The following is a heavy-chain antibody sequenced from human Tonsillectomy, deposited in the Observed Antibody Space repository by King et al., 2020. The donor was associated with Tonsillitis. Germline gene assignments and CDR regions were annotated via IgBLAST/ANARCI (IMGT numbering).Heavy chain of an antibody. CDR2: IGTAGDT. D-gene: IGHD3-22*01. V-gene: IGHV3-13*01. Sequence: VQLVESGGGLVQPGGSLRLSCAASGFTFSSYDMHWVRHATGKGLEWVSAIGTAGDTYYPGSVKGRFTISRENAKNSLYLQMNSLRAGDTAVYYCARARGIRYYDSSGYYGDAFDIWGQGTMVTVSS. CDR1: GFTFSSYD. J-gene: IGHJ3*02. CDR3: ARARGIRYYDSSGYYGDAFDI.